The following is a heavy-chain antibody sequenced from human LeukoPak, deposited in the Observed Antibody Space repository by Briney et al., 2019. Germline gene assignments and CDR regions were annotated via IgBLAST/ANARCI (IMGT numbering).Heavy chain of an antibody. J-gene: IGHJ4*02. D-gene: IGHD3-22*01. CDR3: AESITMIGYFDY. CDR1: GGSFSGYY. V-gene: IGHV4-34*01. CDR2: INHSGST. Sequence: SETLSLTCAVYGGSFSGYYWSWIRQPPGKGLEWIGEINHSGSTNYNPSLESRVTISVDTSKNQFSLKLSSVTAADTAVYYCAESITMIGYFDYWGQGTLVTVSS.